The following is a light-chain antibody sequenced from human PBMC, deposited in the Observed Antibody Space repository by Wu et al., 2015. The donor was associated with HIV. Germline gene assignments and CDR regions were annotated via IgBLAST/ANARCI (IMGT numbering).Light chain of an antibody. Sequence: EIVLTQSPGTLSLSPGERATLSCRASQTVTNTYLAWYQQKSGQAPRLLIYDTSIRATGIPDRFSGSGSETDFTLTISRLEPEDFAVYYCQHYGSSPYTF. J-gene: IGKJ2*01. CDR1: QTVTNTY. V-gene: IGKV3-20*01. CDR3: QHYGSSPYT. CDR2: DTS.